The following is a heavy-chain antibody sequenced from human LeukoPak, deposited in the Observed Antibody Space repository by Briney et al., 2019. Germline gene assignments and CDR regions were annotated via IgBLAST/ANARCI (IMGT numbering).Heavy chain of an antibody. CDR3: ARQYPLPGDLQRLGYFDY. J-gene: IGHJ4*02. CDR2: IYPGDSDI. CDR1: GYDFTRYW. V-gene: IGHV5-51*01. D-gene: IGHD3-16*01. Sequence: GESLKISCKASGYDFTRYWIGWVRQMPGKGLEWMGIIYPGDSDIRYSPSFQGLVTISADKSFDTAYLQWSSLKASDTTMFYCARQYPLPGDLQRLGYFDYWGQGTLVTVSS.